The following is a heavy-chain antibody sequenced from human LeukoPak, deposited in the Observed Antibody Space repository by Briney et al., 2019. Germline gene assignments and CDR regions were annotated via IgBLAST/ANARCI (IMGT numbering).Heavy chain of an antibody. CDR2: IYYSGST. Sequence: PSETLSLTCTVSGGSISSYYWSWIRQPPGKGLEWIGYIYYSGSTNYNPSLKSRVTISVDTSKNQFSLKLSSVTAADTAVYYCARLYYDILTGYYMPDWYFDLWGRGTLVTVSS. CDR1: GGSISSYY. D-gene: IGHD3-9*01. J-gene: IGHJ2*01. CDR3: ARLYYDILTGYYMPDWYFDL. V-gene: IGHV4-59*08.